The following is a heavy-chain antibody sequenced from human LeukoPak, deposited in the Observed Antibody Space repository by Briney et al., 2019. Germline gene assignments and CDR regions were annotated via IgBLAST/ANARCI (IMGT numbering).Heavy chain of an antibody. V-gene: IGHV3-21*01. Sequence: GGSLRLSCAASGFTFSSYSMNWVRQAPGKGLEWVSSISSSSSYIYYADSEKGRFTISRDNAKNSLYLQMNSLRAEDTAVYYCARGSSSSLPAGGQGTLVTVSS. CDR2: ISSSSSYI. CDR1: GFTFSSYS. D-gene: IGHD6-13*01. CDR3: ARGSSSSLPA. J-gene: IGHJ4*02.